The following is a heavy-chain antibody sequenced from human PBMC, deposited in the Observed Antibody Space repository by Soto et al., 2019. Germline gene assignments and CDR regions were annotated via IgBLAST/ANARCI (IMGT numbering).Heavy chain of an antibody. CDR2: ICYSGST. CDR3: ARRLLPNHFDY. CDR1: GGSISSSSYC. J-gene: IGHJ4*02. V-gene: IGHV4-39*02. D-gene: IGHD3-22*01. Sequence: LSLTCTVSGGSISSSSYCWGWIRQPPGKGLEWIGNICYSGSTYYNPSLKSRVTISVDTSKNHFSLKLSSVTAADTAVYYCARRLLPNHFDYWGQGTLVTVSS.